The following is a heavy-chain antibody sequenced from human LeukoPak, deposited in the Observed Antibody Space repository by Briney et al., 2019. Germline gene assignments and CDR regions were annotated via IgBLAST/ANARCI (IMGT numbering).Heavy chain of an antibody. V-gene: IGHV3-30*18. Sequence: GRPLRLSCAASGFTFSSYGMHWVRQAPGKGLEWVAVISYDGSNKYYADSVKGRFTISRDNSKNTLYLQMNSLRAEDTAVYYCAKYRRGISGWYHYYYGMDGWGQGTTVTVSS. D-gene: IGHD6-19*01. CDR2: ISYDGSNK. CDR3: AKYRRGISGWYHYYYGMDG. CDR1: GFTFSSYG. J-gene: IGHJ6*02.